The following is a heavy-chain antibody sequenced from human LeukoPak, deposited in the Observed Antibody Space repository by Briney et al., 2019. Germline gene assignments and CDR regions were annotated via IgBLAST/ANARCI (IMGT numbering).Heavy chain of an antibody. J-gene: IGHJ6*02. D-gene: IGHD6-13*01. Sequence: SETLSLTCTVSGGSISSYYWSWVRQPPGKGLEWIGEINHSGSTNYNPSLKSRVTISADTSKNHFSLKLTSVTAADTAMYYCARRKYSSSWTYYYGMDVWGQGTTVTVSS. V-gene: IGHV4-34*01. CDR3: ARRKYSSSWTYYYGMDV. CDR1: GGSISSYY. CDR2: INHSGST.